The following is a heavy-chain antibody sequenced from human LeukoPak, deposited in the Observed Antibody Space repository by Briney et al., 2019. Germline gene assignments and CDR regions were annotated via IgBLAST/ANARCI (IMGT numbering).Heavy chain of an antibody. J-gene: IGHJ4*02. CDR2: IYYSGTT. Sequence: SETLSLTSTVSGGSISSSSYYWGWIRQPPGKGLEWIGSIYYSGTTYYNPSLKSRVTISVDTSKNQFSLKLSSVTAADTAVYYCARLGLGSSRDYWGQGTLVTVSS. CDR3: ARLGLGSSRDY. CDR1: GGSISSSSYY. V-gene: IGHV4-39*01. D-gene: IGHD6-6*01.